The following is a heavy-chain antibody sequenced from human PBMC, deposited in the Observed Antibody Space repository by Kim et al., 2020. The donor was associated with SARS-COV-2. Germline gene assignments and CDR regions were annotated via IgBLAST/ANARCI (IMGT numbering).Heavy chain of an antibody. V-gene: IGHV3-30*04. CDR3: ARDIIVVVPAAIFPGLGYYGMDV. D-gene: IGHD2-2*01. Sequence: GGSLRLSCAASGFTFSSYAMHWVRQAPGKGLEWVAVISYDGSNKYYADSVKGRFTISRDNSKNTLYLQMNSLRAEDTAVYYCARDIIVVVPAAIFPGLGYYGMDVWGQGTTVTVSS. CDR2: ISYDGSNK. CDR1: GFTFSSYA. J-gene: IGHJ6*02.